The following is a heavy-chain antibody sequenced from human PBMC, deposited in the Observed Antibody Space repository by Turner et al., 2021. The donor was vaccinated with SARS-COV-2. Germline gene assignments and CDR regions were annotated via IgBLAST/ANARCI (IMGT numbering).Heavy chain of an antibody. J-gene: IGHJ4*02. Sequence: EVQLLESGGGLVQPGGSLRLSCAASGFTFSSYAMSWVRQAQGKGLEWVSAISGSGGITYYADSVKGRFTISRDNSKNTLYLQMNGVRAEDTAIDDWAKGHSGYDLFFDYWGQGTLVTVSS. D-gene: IGHD5-12*01. CDR2: ISGSGGIT. V-gene: IGHV3-23*01. CDR3: AKGHSGYDLFFDY. CDR1: GFTFSSYA.